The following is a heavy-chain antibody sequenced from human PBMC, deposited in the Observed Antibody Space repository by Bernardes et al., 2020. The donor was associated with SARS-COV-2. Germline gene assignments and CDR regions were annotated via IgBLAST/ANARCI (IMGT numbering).Heavy chain of an antibody. J-gene: IGHJ4*02. V-gene: IGHV1-18*01. CDR1: GYTLISYV. CDR2: ISPYNGNT. Sequence: ASVKVSCKPSGYTLISYVIIWVRQAPGQGLEWMGWISPYNGNTHYAQNLQGRITMTTDTSTSTAYMELRSLRSDDTAVYYCARDETGSCSLYWGQGTLVTVSS. CDR3: ARDETGSCSLY. D-gene: IGHD2-15*01.